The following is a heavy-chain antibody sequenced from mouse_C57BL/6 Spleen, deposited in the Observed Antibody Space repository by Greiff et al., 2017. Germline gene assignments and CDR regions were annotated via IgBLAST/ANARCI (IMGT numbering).Heavy chain of an antibody. Sequence: EVQGVESGGGLVKPGGSLKLSCAASGFTFSDSGMHWVRQAPEKGLEWVAYISSGSSTIYYADTVKGRFTISRDNAKNTLFLQMTSLRSEDTAMYYCARGSKSWFAYWGQGTLVTVSA. CDR1: GFTFSDSG. V-gene: IGHV5-17*01. CDR3: ARGSKSWFAY. D-gene: IGHD1-1*01. CDR2: ISSGSSTI. J-gene: IGHJ3*01.